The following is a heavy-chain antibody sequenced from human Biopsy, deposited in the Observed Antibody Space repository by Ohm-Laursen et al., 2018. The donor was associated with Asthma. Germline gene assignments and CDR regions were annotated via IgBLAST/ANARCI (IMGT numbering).Heavy chain of an antibody. Sequence: SLRLSCTASGFMFRSFGMHWVRQAPGKGLEWVAVISYDGNHKFYEDSVKGRFTISRDNSKNTLYLQMNSLRAGDTAVYYCAKDVVWFRELGGMDVWGQGTTVTVSS. V-gene: IGHV3-30*18. CDR3: AKDVVWFRELGGMDV. J-gene: IGHJ6*02. D-gene: IGHD3-10*01. CDR1: GFMFRSFG. CDR2: ISYDGNHK.